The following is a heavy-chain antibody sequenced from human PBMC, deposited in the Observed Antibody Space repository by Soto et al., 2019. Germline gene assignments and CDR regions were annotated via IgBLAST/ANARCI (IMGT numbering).Heavy chain of an antibody. D-gene: IGHD2-15*01. J-gene: IGHJ6*02. Sequence: GASVKVSCKASGYTFSDYYLHWLRQSPGQGLELMGWINPNTGGTDYAQKFQGRVTMTRDTSITTAYMDLSRLRSDDTAVYYCARGLDCSGGNCYTRVYYGMDVWGQGTTVTRLL. CDR3: ARGLDCSGGNCYTRVYYGMDV. V-gene: IGHV1-2*02. CDR2: INPNTGGT. CDR1: GYTFSDYY.